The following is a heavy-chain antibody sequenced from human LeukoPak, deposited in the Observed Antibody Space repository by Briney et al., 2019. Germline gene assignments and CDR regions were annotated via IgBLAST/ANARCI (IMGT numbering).Heavy chain of an antibody. CDR3: AKRGGALSH. D-gene: IGHD2-21*01. V-gene: IGHV1-2*02. Sequence: ASVKVSRKTSGYLFTGFYIHWVRQVPGQGLEWMGWINPNSGDTKSAPKFQGRVAMTRVTSINTAYMEMSGLTPDDTAIYYCAKRGGALSHWGQGTPVTVTS. J-gene: IGHJ4*02. CDR2: INPNSGDT. CDR1: GYLFTGFY.